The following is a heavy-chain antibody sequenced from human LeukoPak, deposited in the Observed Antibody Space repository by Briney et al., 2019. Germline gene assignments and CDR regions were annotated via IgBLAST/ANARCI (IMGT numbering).Heavy chain of an antibody. D-gene: IGHD3-22*01. CDR3: ARASSGYLGY. Sequence: GGSLRLSCAASGFTFSSYAMHWVRQAPGKGLEWVAVISYDGSNKYYADSVKGRFTISRDNSKNTLYLQMNSLRAEDTAVYYCARASSGYLGYWGQGTLVTVSS. CDR1: GFTFSSYA. V-gene: IGHV3-30*04. CDR2: ISYDGSNK. J-gene: IGHJ4*02.